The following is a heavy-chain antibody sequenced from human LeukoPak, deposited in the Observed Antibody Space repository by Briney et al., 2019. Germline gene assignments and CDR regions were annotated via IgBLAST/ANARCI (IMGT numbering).Heavy chain of an antibody. CDR1: GYTFTSYD. CDR2: IIPIFGTT. V-gene: IGHV1-69*13. Sequence: ASVKVSCKASGYTFTSYDINWVRQAPGQGLEWMGGIIPIFGTTNYAQKFQGRVTITADESTSTAYMNLSSLRSEDTAVYYCATRTAAANWNYGFLHYWGQGTLVTVSS. J-gene: IGHJ4*02. D-gene: IGHD1-7*01. CDR3: ATRTAAANWNYGFLHY.